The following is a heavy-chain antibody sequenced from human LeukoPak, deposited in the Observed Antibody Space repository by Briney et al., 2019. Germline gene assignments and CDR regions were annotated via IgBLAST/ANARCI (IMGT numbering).Heavy chain of an antibody. J-gene: IGHJ4*02. CDR2: IIPIFGTA. Sequence: SVKVSCKASGGTFSSYAISWVRQAPGQGLEWMGRIIPIFGTANYTQKFQGRVTITTDESTSTAYMELSSLRSEDTAVYYCARDPRGMTHPDYWGQGTLVTVSS. CDR1: GGTFSSYA. D-gene: IGHD3-16*01. V-gene: IGHV1-69*05. CDR3: ARDPRGMTHPDY.